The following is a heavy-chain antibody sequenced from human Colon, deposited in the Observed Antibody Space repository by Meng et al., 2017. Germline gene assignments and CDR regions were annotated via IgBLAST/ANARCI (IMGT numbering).Heavy chain of an antibody. CDR1: GYSFTNYD. D-gene: IGHD3-3*01. CDR2: IRPGSGRP. CDR3: VRESPETYDFDF. Sequence: ASVKVSCKASGYSFTNYDIHWVRQAPGQGLEYMGIIRPGSGRPSSAPTLQGRLTMTRDTSTSTVYMELSGLTSGDTAVYSCVRESPETYDFDFWGQGTLVTVSS. V-gene: IGHV1-46*01. J-gene: IGHJ4*02.